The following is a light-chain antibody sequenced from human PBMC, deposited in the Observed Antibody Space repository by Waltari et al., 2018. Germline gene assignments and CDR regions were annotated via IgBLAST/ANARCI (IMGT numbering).Light chain of an antibody. CDR1: QAVNSN. Sequence: ETVMTQSPATLSVSPGERATLSCRASQAVNSNLAWYQQKPGQAPRLLIYGASTRATGVTARFSGGGSGTECTLTISGLQSEDCAVYYCQQDKSWSGTFGGGTKVEIK. J-gene: IGKJ4*02. CDR3: QQDKSWSGT. V-gene: IGKV3-15*01. CDR2: GAS.